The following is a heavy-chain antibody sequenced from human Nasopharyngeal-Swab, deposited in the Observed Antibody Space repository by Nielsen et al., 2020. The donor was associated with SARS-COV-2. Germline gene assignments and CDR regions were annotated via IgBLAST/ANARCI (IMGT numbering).Heavy chain of an antibody. CDR1: GFTFSSYW. CDR2: IKQDGSEK. V-gene: IGHV3-7*03. CDR3: ARSRSYYDSSGFPVGY. D-gene: IGHD3-22*01. Sequence: GESLKISCAASGFTFSSYWMSWVRQAPGKGLEWVANIKQDGSEKYYVDSVKGRFTISRDNAKNSLYLQMNSLRAEDTAVYYCARSRSYYDSSGFPVGYWGQGTLVTVSS. J-gene: IGHJ4*02.